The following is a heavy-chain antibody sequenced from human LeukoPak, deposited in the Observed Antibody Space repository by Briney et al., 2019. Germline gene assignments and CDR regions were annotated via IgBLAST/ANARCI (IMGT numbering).Heavy chain of an antibody. Sequence: SETLSLTCSVSGGSISRYSWTWIRQPPGKGLEWIGCIYTSGRIEYNPSLKSRVTISVDTSKNQFSLKLSSVTAADTAVYYCARGYDYVWGSYRFDYWGQGTLVTVSS. CDR3: ARGYDYVWGSYRFDY. D-gene: IGHD3-16*02. CDR2: IYTSGRI. V-gene: IGHV4-4*09. J-gene: IGHJ4*02. CDR1: GGSISRYS.